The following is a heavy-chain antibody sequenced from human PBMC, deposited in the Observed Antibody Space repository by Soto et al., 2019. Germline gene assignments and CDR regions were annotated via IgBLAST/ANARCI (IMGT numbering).Heavy chain of an antibody. CDR2: INPNSGAT. D-gene: IGHD3-3*01. CDR1: GYTFTGCF. Sequence: XSVKVSCKASGYTFTGCFMHWVRQAPGQGLEWMGCINPNSGATKYAQKFQGRVTLTRDTSINTAYMEMSMLRSDDTAVYYCARGGGTILAPLPWGQGSLVTVSS. V-gene: IGHV1-2*02. CDR3: ARGGGTILAPLP. J-gene: IGHJ5*02.